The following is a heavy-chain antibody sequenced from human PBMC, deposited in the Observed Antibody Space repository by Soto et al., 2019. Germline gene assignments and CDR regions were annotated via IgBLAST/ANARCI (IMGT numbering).Heavy chain of an antibody. CDR2: ISSSSSYI. D-gene: IGHD4-17*01. Sequence: EVQLVESGGGLVKPGGSLRLSCAASGFTFSSYSMNWVRQAPGKGLEWVSSISSSSSYIYYADSVKGRFTISRDNAKNSLYLQMNSLRAEDTAVYYCAREGDYGDYAEYYGMDVWGQGTTVTVSS. V-gene: IGHV3-21*01. J-gene: IGHJ6*02. CDR3: AREGDYGDYAEYYGMDV. CDR1: GFTFSSYS.